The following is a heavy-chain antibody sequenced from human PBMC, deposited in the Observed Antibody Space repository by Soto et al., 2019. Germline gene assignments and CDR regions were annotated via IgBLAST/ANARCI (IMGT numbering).Heavy chain of an antibody. Sequence: TSETLSLTCAVSGGSISSSQWWGWVRQSPGRGLEWIGEIYHSGSTNYNPSLYSRVTVSLDKSKNQFSLKLTSVTAADTAIYYCATREGLPDPFDIWGHGTMVTVSS. D-gene: IGHD1-26*01. CDR2: IYHSGST. J-gene: IGHJ3*02. CDR1: GGSISSSQW. V-gene: IGHV4-4*02. CDR3: ATREGLPDPFDI.